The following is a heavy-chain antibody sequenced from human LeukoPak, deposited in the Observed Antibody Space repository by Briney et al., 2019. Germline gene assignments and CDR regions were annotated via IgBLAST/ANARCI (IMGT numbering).Heavy chain of an antibody. Sequence: GASVTVSCTASGGTFSSYAISWVRHAPGQGLEWMGGIIPIFGTANYAQKFQGRVTITTDESTSTAYMELSSLRSEDTAVYYCARSYGNLYYFDYWGQGTLVTVSS. CDR2: IIPIFGTA. J-gene: IGHJ4*02. D-gene: IGHD4-11*01. CDR3: ARSYGNLYYFDY. V-gene: IGHV1-69*05. CDR1: GGTFSSYA.